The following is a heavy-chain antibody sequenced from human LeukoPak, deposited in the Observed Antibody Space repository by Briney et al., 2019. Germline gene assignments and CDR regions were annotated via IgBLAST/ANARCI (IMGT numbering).Heavy chain of an antibody. D-gene: IGHD3-3*01. CDR2: TKEDGSDK. CDR3: VRESDVWSGPGIGRPLDV. CDR1: GFTFSNSW. V-gene: IGHV3-7*01. Sequence: GGSLRLSCLASGFTFSNSWMTWVRQAPGRGLGWVANTKEDGSDKQYVDSVRGRFTISRDNAKNSVSLQMDGLRAEDTAVYHCVRESDVWSGPGIGRPLDVWGKGTTVTVSS. J-gene: IGHJ6*04.